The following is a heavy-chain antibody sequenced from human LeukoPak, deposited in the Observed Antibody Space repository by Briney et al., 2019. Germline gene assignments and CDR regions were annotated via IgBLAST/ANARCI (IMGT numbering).Heavy chain of an antibody. J-gene: IGHJ6*03. CDR3: ARVPPIAAAGSENYYYYYYMDV. CDR1: GGSIRNYY. CDR2: IYYSGST. Sequence: SETLSLTCTVSGGSIRNYYWSWIRQPPGKGLEWIGYIYYSGSTNYNPSLKSRVTISVDTSKNQFSLKLSSVTAADTAVYYCARVPPIAAAGSENYYYYYYMDVWGKGTTVTVSS. D-gene: IGHD6-13*01. V-gene: IGHV4-59*01.